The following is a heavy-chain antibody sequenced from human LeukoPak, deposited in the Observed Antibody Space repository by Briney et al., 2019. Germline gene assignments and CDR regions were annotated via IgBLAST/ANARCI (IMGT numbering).Heavy chain of an antibody. J-gene: IGHJ4*02. Sequence: GESLKISCKGSGYSFTSYWISWVRQMPGKGLEWMGRIDPSDSYTNYSPSFQGHVTISADKSISTAYLQWSSLRASDTAMYYCARRQGCSSTSCPPDSWGQGTLVTVSS. CDR1: GYSFTSYW. D-gene: IGHD2-2*01. CDR3: ARRQGCSSTSCPPDS. V-gene: IGHV5-10-1*01. CDR2: IDPSDSYT.